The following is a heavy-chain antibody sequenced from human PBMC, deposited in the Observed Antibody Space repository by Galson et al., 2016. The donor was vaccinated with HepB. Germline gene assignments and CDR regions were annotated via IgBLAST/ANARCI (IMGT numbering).Heavy chain of an antibody. CDR1: GYNFTNHG. J-gene: IGHJ4*02. V-gene: IGHV1-18*01. CDR3: AREADYYGAGKADY. CDR2: ITPYTGNT. Sequence: SVTVSCKASGYNFTNHGFSWVRHAPGHRLETMGWITPYTGNTNFAQRLPGRVTFTTDTSRGTVPVELRSLTSDDTAVYYCAREADYYGAGKADYWGQGTLVTVSS. D-gene: IGHD3-10*01.